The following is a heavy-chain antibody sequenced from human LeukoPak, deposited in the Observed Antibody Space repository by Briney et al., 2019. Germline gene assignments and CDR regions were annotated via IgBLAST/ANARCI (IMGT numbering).Heavy chain of an antibody. CDR1: GFTFSNYR. D-gene: IGHD3-16*01. V-gene: IGHV3-48*01. Sequence: PGGSLRLSCAASGFTFSNYRMNWVRQAPGKGLEWLSYISSSTRTIYYADSVKGRFTISRDNAKNSLYLQMNSVRAEDTAVYCCAKDRDVWGSLLAYWGQGTLVTVSS. CDR3: AKDRDVWGSLLAY. J-gene: IGHJ4*02. CDR2: ISSSTRTI.